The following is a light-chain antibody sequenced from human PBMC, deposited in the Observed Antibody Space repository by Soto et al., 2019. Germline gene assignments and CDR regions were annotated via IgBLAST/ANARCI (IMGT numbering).Light chain of an antibody. CDR3: QQYGSSPWT. V-gene: IGKV3-20*01. CDR1: QSVTNND. Sequence: EIVLTQPPCTLSLSPGERATLSCRASQSVTNNDLAWYQQKAGQAPRLLIYLASNRAAGTPDRFSGSGSGAEFTLTIKRLETEDFAVYFCQQYGSSPWTFGQGTKVDIK. J-gene: IGKJ1*01. CDR2: LAS.